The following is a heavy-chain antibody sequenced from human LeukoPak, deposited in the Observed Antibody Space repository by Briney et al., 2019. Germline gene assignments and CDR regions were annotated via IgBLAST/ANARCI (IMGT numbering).Heavy chain of an antibody. CDR1: GFTFSSYS. CDR2: ISSSSSYI. V-gene: IGHV3-21*01. Sequence: PGGSLRLSCAASGFTFSSYSMKWVRQAPGKGLEWVSSISSSSSYIYYADSVKGRFTISRDNAKNSLYLQMNSLRAEDTAVYYCARDSPGYSYGSGYWGQGTLVTVSS. CDR3: ARDSPGYSYGSGY. D-gene: IGHD5-18*01. J-gene: IGHJ4*02.